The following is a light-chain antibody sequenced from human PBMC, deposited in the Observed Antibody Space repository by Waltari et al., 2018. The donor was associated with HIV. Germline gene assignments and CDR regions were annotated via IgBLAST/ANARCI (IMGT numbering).Light chain of an antibody. CDR3: SSYTSSSSYV. J-gene: IGLJ1*01. CDR1: SSDVGGYNY. CDR2: DVS. V-gene: IGLV2-14*01. Sequence: QSALTQPASVSGSPGQSITISCTGTSSDVGGYNYVSWYQQHPGKAPKPMYDDVSNRPSGVSNRFSGSKSGNTASLTISGLQAEDEADYYCSSYTSSSSYVFGTGTKVTVL.